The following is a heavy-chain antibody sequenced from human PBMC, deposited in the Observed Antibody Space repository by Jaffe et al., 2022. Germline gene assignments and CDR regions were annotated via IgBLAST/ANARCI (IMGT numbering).Heavy chain of an antibody. CDR2: IYYSGST. CDR1: GGSVSSGSYY. D-gene: IGHD6-13*01. Sequence: QVQLQESGPGLVKPSETLSLTCTVSGGSVSSGSYYWSWIRQPPGKGLEWIGYIYYSGSTNYNPSLKSRVTISVDTSKNQFSLKLSSVTAADTAVYYCARADLARGQQLGNGFDPWGQGTLVTVSS. V-gene: IGHV4-61*01. J-gene: IGHJ5*02. CDR3: ARADLARGQQLGNGFDP.